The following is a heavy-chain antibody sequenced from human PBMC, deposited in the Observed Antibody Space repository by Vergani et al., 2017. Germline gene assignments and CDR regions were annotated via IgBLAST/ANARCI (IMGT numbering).Heavy chain of an antibody. J-gene: IGHJ6*02. Sequence: EVQLVESGGGLVQPGGSLRLSCAASGFTFSSYDMHWVRQATGKGLEWVSAIGTAGDTYYPGSVKGRFTISRENAKNSLYLQMNSLRAGDTAVYYCARDSRIAVAGTYYYYGMYVWGQGTTVTVSS. CDR1: GFTFSSYD. CDR2: IGTAGDT. V-gene: IGHV3-13*01. CDR3: ARDSRIAVAGTYYYYGMYV. D-gene: IGHD6-19*01.